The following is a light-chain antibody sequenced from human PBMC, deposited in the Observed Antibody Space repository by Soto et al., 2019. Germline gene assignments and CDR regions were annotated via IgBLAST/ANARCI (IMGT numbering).Light chain of an antibody. J-gene: IGLJ2*01. CDR2: GNT. CDR3: LSFDSSLSVV. V-gene: IGLV1-40*01. CDR1: SSNIGAGYD. Sequence: QSVLTQPPSVSGAPGQRVTISCTGSSSNIGAGYDVHWYQQLPGRAPKLLIYGNTNRPSGVPERFSGSKSGTSAPLAITGLQAEDEADYYCLSFDSSLSVVFGGGTKLTVL.